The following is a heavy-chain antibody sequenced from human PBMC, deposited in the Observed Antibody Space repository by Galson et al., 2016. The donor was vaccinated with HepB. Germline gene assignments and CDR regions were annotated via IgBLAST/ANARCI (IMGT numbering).Heavy chain of an antibody. D-gene: IGHD6-13*01. CDR2: ISFDGSNE. V-gene: IGHV3-30*04. Sequence: SLRLSCAASGITFSSYAMHWVRQAPGKGLEWVAIISFDGSNEYYADSVKGRFTISRDSSTNTLYLQMTSLRAEDTAVYYCARDAQGSSWDPPPYYLDYWGQGTLVTVSS. CDR3: ARDAQGSSWDPPPYYLDY. J-gene: IGHJ4*02. CDR1: GITFSSYA.